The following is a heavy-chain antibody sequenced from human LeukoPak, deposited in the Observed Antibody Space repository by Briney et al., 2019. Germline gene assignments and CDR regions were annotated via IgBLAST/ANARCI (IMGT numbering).Heavy chain of an antibody. CDR1: GYTFTGYY. CDR2: INPNSGGT. Sequence: EPSVKVSCKASGYTFTGYYMHWVRQAPGQGLEWMGWINPNSGGTNYAQKFQGRVTMTRDTSISTAYMELSRLRSDDTAVYYCARGYCSGGSCYSEVNYFDYWGQGTLVTVSS. J-gene: IGHJ4*02. D-gene: IGHD2-15*01. CDR3: ARGYCSGGSCYSEVNYFDY. V-gene: IGHV1-2*02.